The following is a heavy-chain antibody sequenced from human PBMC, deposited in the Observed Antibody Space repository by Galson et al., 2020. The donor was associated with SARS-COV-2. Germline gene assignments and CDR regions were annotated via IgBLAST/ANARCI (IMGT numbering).Heavy chain of an antibody. D-gene: IGHD3-22*01. Sequence: SETLSLTCTVSGGSISSGGYYWSWIRQHSGKGPEWIGYIYYSGSTYYNPSLKSRVSISLDTSQNQFSLRLTSVTAADTAIYYCARGPYDGSGYFSAWGQGTVVIVSS. V-gene: IGHV4-31*03. CDR1: GGSISSGGYY. CDR2: IYYSGST. J-gene: IGHJ4*02. CDR3: ARGPYDGSGYFSA.